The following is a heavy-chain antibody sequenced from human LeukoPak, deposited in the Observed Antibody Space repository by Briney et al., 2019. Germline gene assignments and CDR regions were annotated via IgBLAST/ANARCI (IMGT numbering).Heavy chain of an antibody. Sequence: ASVKVSCKASGYTFTSCDINWVRQATGQGLEWMGWMNPNSGNTGYGQTFQGRVTMTRDISIGTAYMELSNLTSEDTAIYYCTRGSSGRRDNWGQGTLVTVS. CDR2: MNPNSGNT. J-gene: IGHJ4*02. CDR3: TRGSSGRRDN. CDR1: GYTFTSCD. V-gene: IGHV1-8*01. D-gene: IGHD6-19*01.